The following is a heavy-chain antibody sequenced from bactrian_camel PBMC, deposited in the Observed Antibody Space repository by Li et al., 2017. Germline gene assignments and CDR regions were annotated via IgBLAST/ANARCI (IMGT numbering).Heavy chain of an antibody. CDR1: GYNYNNC. J-gene: IGHJ4*01. V-gene: IGHV3S1*01. Sequence: VQLVESGGGSVQSGGSLRLSCVVSGYNYNNCLGWFRQAPGKEREGVAAIYTADGAIYYADSVKGRFAISRDNTKNTVYLQMNSLRSEDTAMYYCANEGFEWEYEYWGQGTQVTVS. CDR3: ANEGFEWEYEY. D-gene: IGHD5*01. CDR2: IYTADGAI.